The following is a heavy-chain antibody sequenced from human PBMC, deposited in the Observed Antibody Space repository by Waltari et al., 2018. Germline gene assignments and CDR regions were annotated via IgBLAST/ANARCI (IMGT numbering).Heavy chain of an antibody. CDR3: ARDRYYYDSSGYYYGWFDP. J-gene: IGHJ5*02. D-gene: IGHD3-22*01. CDR1: GGTFRSYA. Sequence: QVQLVQSGAEVKKPGSSVKVSCQASGGTFRSYAISWVRQAPGQGLEWMGGIIPIFGTANYAQKFQGRVTITADESTSTAYMELSSLRSEDTAVYYCARDRYYYDSSGYYYGWFDPWGQGTLVTVSS. CDR2: IIPIFGTA. V-gene: IGHV1-69*01.